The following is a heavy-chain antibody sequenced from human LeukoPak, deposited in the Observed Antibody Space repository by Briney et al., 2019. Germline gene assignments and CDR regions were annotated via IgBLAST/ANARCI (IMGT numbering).Heavy chain of an antibody. D-gene: IGHD1-1*01. V-gene: IGHV4-59*12. CDR3: ANDGNARGDETDYMDV. J-gene: IGHJ6*03. CDR1: GGSISSYY. Sequence: SETLSLTCTVSGGSISSYYWSWIRQPPGKGLEWIGEIFHSGSTKYNPSLKSRVTISMDKSKNQFSLNLSSVTAADTAVYYGANDGNARGDETDYMDVWGQATTVTASS. CDR2: IFHSGST.